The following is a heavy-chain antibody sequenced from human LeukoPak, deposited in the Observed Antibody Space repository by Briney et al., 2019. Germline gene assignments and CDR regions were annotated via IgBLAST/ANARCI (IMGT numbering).Heavy chain of an antibody. J-gene: IGHJ6*02. CDR1: GYTFTSYG. V-gene: IGHV1-18*01. CDR3: ARDSEAVAGTVYGMDV. CDR2: ISAYNGNT. D-gene: IGHD6-19*01. Sequence: ASVKVSCKASGYTFTSYGISWVRQAPGQGLEWMGWISAYNGNTNYAQKLQGRVTITRDTSASTAYMELSSLRSEDTAVYYCARDSEAVAGTVYGMDVWGQGTTVTVSS.